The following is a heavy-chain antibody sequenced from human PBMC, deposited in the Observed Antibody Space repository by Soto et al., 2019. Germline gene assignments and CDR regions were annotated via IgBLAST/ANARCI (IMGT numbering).Heavy chain of an antibody. CDR1: GGSVSSSDW. D-gene: IGHD5-12*01. J-gene: IGHJ4*02. Sequence: SETLSLTCAVSGGSVSSSDWWSWVRQPPGKGLEWIGEIHHRGSTNYNPSLKSRVTISVDNSKNHLSLKLSSVTAADTAVYYCARAGRHGYNLDYWGQGTLVTVSS. CDR3: ARAGRHGYNLDY. V-gene: IGHV4-4*02. CDR2: IHHRGST.